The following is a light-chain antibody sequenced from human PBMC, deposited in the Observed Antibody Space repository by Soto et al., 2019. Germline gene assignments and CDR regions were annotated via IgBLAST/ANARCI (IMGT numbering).Light chain of an antibody. V-gene: IGKV3-20*01. CDR1: QSVSSSY. J-gene: IGKJ2*01. CDR2: GAS. Sequence: EIALTQSPGTLSLSPGERATLSCRASQSVSSSYLAWYQQKPGQPPRLLIYGASSRATGIPDRFSGSGSGTDFTLTISRLEPEDFAVYYCQQYGSSPQTFGQGSKLEIK. CDR3: QQYGSSPQT.